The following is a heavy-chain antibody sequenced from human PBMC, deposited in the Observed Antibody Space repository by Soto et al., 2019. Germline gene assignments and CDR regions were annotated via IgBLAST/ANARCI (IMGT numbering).Heavy chain of an antibody. Sequence: GGSLRLSCAASGFTFSNAWMSWVRQAPGKGLEWVGRIKSKTDGGTTDYAAPVKGRFTISRDDSKNTLYLQMNSLKTEDTAVYYCTTEYCSSTSCYNFDYWGQGTLVTVSS. V-gene: IGHV3-15*01. J-gene: IGHJ4*02. CDR3: TTEYCSSTSCYNFDY. CDR1: GFTFSNAW. CDR2: IKSKTDGGTT. D-gene: IGHD2-2*02.